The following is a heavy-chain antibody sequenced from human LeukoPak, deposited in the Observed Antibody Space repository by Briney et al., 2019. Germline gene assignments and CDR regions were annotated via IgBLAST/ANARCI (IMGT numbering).Heavy chain of an antibody. CDR1: GGSITGYS. D-gene: IGHD1-1*01. V-gene: IGHV4-59*01. CDR2: IAYNGDT. Sequence: SETLSLTCSVSGGSITGYSWHCIRQPPGRGLEWIGYIAYNGDTNYNSSLKSRLTMSVDTSNDQVSLSLSSVTAADTAVYYCARFYNPYVDFWGQGTLVTVSS. J-gene: IGHJ4*02. CDR3: ARFYNPYVDF.